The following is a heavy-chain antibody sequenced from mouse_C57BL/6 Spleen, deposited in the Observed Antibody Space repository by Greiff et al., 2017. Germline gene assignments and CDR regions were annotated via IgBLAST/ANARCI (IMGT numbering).Heavy chain of an antibody. D-gene: IGHD1-1*01. CDR1: GYTFTSYG. J-gene: IGHJ2*01. V-gene: IGHV1-81*01. Sequence: QVQLQQSGAELARPGASVKLSCKASGYTFTSYGISWVKQRTGQGLEWIGEIYPRSGNTYYNEKFKGKATLTADKSSSTAYMELRSLTSEDSAVYFCAREGFTTVVAKFFDYWGQGTTLTVSS. CDR3: AREGFTTVVAKFFDY. CDR2: IYPRSGNT.